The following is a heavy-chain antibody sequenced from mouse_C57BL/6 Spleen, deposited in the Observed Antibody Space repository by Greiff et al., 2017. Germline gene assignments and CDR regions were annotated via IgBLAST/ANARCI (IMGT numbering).Heavy chain of an antibody. CDR2: IHPNSGST. V-gene: IGHV1-64*01. J-gene: IGHJ4*01. Sequence: QVQLQQPGAELVKPGASVKLSCKASGYTFPSYWMHWVKQRPGQGLEWIGMIHPNSGSTNYNEKFKSKATLTVDKSSSTAYMQLSSLTSADSAFYYCARSPTAQSYAMDYWGQGTSVTVSS. D-gene: IGHD3-2*02. CDR1: GYTFPSYW. CDR3: ARSPTAQSYAMDY.